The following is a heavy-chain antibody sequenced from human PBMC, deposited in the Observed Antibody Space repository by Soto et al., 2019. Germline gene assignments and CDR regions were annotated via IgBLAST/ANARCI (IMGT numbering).Heavy chain of an antibody. V-gene: IGHV4-31*03. J-gene: IGHJ4*02. Sequence: QVQLQESGPGLVKPSQTLSLTCTVSGGSISSGGYYWSWIRQHSGKGLEWIGYIYYSGSTYYNPSIKSRVTIAVDTSKNQFSLKLGSVTAADTAVYYCARGRSSTSPYPIGYWGQGTLVTVSS. CDR2: IYYSGST. CDR3: ARGRSSTSPYPIGY. CDR1: GGSISSGGYY. D-gene: IGHD2-2*01.